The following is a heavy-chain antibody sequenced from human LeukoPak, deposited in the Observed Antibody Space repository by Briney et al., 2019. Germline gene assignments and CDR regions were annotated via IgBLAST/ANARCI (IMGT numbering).Heavy chain of an antibody. CDR1: GFTFTSYA. D-gene: IGHD1-26*01. CDR2: ISYDGSNK. J-gene: IGHJ4*02. CDR3: ARDGRVGATVFGSFGFDY. Sequence: PGRSLRLSCAASGFTFTSYAMHWVRQAPGKGLEWVAVISYDGSNKYYADSVKGRFTISRDNSKNTLYLQMNSLRAEDTAVYYCARDGRVGATVFGSFGFDYWGQGTLVTVSS. V-gene: IGHV3-30-3*01.